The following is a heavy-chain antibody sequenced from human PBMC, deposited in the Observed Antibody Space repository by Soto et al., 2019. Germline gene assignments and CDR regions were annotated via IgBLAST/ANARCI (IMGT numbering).Heavy chain of an antibody. CDR2: ISYDGSSK. CDR3: ARQAMAVRKYFYRVLDV. J-gene: IGHJ6*02. D-gene: IGHD5-18*01. V-gene: IGHV3-30-3*01. CDR1: GFTFGDFA. Sequence: QVHLMESGGGVVQPGRSLRLSCAASGFTFGDFAMHWVRQAPGKGLEWVTLISYDGSSKYFADSVRGRFTISRDNSKSTLFLQLNSVRAEDTAIYFCARQAMAVRKYFYRVLDVWGQGTTVIVSS.